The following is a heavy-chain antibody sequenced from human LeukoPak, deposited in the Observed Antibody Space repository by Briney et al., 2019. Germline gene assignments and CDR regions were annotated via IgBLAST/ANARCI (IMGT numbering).Heavy chain of an antibody. Sequence: GGSLRLSCAASGFTFSTYAMHWVRRAPGKGLEYVSSITSDGGITYYANSVKGRFTISRDNSRNTLYLQMGSLRAEDMAVYYCARDLTGTGDYWGQGTLVTVSS. CDR1: GFTFSTYA. CDR3: ARDLTGTGDY. CDR2: ITSDGGIT. D-gene: IGHD1-20*01. J-gene: IGHJ4*01. V-gene: IGHV3-64*01.